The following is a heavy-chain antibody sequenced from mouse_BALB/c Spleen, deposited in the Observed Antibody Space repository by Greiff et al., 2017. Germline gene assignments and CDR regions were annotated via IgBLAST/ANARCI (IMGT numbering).Heavy chain of an antibody. Sequence: EVKLVESGGGLVKLGGSLKLSCAASGFTFSSYYMSWVRQTPEKRLELVAAINSNGGSTYYPDTVKGRFTISRDNAKNTLYLQMSSLKSEDTALYYCARTYYYGSSSFAYWGQGTLVTVSA. V-gene: IGHV5-6-2*01. CDR2: INSNGGST. J-gene: IGHJ3*01. CDR1: GFTFSSYY. D-gene: IGHD1-1*01. CDR3: ARTYYYGSSSFAY.